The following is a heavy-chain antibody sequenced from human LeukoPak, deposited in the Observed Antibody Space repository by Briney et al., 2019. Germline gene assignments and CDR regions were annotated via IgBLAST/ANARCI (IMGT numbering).Heavy chain of an antibody. CDR3: ARNSGYSDLNY. CDR2: IYRSGAT. CDR1: GDSSSGNNY. V-gene: IGHV4-4*02. Sequence: QPSGTLSLTCAVSGDSSSGNNYWTWVRQPPGKGLGWIGEIYRSGATNYNPSLKSRVTVSQDKSKNQFSLKLNSVTAADTAIYYCARNSGYSDLNYWGQGVLVTVSS. J-gene: IGHJ4*02. D-gene: IGHD3-22*01.